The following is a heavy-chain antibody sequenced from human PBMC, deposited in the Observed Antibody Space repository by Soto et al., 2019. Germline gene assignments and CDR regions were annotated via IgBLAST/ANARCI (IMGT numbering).Heavy chain of an antibody. CDR2: VYYRGRS. CDR3: VSQRTTVIPQADLDY. D-gene: IGHD4-4*01. J-gene: IGHJ4*02. V-gene: IGHV4-39*01. Sequence: SETLSLTCTVSGGSVTNSSYYWGWIRQSPGKGLEWIGSVYYRGRSYSKSSVKSRVTISVDTSKNQFSLNLNSVTASDTAVYFWVSQRTTVIPQADLDYWGTGGLGTVAS. CDR1: GGSVTNSSYY.